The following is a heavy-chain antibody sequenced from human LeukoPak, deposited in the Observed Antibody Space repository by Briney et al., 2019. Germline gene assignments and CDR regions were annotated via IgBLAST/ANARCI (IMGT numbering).Heavy chain of an antibody. CDR2: ISGSGGST. CDR3: AKGVAVAGTRNWFDP. J-gene: IGHJ5*02. V-gene: IGHV3-23*01. CDR1: GFTFSSYG. D-gene: IGHD6-19*01. Sequence: LSGGSLRLSCAASGFTFSSYGMSWVRQAPGKGLEWVSAISGSGGSTYYADSVKGRFTISRDNSKNTLYLQMNSLRAEDTAVYYCAKGVAVAGTRNWFDPWGQGTLVTVSS.